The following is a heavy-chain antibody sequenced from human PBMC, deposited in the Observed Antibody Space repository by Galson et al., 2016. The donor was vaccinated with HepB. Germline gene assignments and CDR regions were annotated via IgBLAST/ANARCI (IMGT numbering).Heavy chain of an antibody. V-gene: IGHV1-8*01. CDR1: GYTFTNYH. Sequence: SVKVSCKASGYTFTNYHINWVRQAPGQGLEWVGWMNPESGTAGYAQKFQGRITMSSDPSIGTAYMQLRSLTSEDTALYYCARGRGPRNWYYWFDPWGQGTLVTVSS. D-gene: IGHD2-8*01. J-gene: IGHJ5*02. CDR2: MNPESGTA. CDR3: ARGRGPRNWYYWFDP.